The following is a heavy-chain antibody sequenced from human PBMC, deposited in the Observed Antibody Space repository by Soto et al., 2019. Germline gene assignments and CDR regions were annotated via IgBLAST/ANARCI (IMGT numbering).Heavy chain of an antibody. J-gene: IGHJ4*02. D-gene: IGHD5-18*01. CDR1: GGSIRSYY. CDR3: ARGAADTAMVDS. Sequence: PXGTLSLTCTVSGGSIRSYYWTWIRQPPGKGLEWLGHIFYSGSTFYNPSLKSRVTISIHTSKSQFSLQLTSVTAADTAVYYCARGAADTAMVDSWGQGTLVTVSS. V-gene: IGHV4-59*01. CDR2: IFYSGST.